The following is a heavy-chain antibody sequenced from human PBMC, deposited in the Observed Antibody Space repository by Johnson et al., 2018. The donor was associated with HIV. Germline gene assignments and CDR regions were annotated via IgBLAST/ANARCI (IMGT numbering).Heavy chain of an antibody. CDR3: AKVGATVITTRGEAFDI. Sequence: QMLLVESGGGVVQPGGSLRLSCAASGFTFSSYRMHWVRQAPGKGLEWVAVISYDGTNKYYADSVTGRVTISRDNSKNTLYLQMNSLRAEDTAVYYCAKVGATVITTRGEAFDIWGQGTMVTVSS. CDR2: ISYDGTNK. D-gene: IGHD4-23*01. J-gene: IGHJ3*02. V-gene: IGHV3-30*18. CDR1: GFTFSSYR.